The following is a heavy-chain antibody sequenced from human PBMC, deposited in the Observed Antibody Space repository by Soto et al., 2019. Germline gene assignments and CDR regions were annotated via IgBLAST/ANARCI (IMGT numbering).Heavy chain of an antibody. D-gene: IGHD2-2*01. CDR2: IYYSGST. CDR1: GGSISRGGHY. J-gene: IGHJ4*02. Sequence: PSETLSLTCPVSGGSISRGGHYWSWIRQHPGKGLEWIGYIYYSGSTYYNPSLKSRVTISVDTSKNQFSLKLSSVTAADTAVYYCARSSTSANYFDYWGQGTLVTVSS. V-gene: IGHV4-31*03. CDR3: ARSSTSANYFDY.